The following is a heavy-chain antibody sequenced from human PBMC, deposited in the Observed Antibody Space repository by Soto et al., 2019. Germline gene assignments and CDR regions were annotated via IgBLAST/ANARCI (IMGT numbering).Heavy chain of an antibody. V-gene: IGHV4-39*01. Sequence: SETLSLTCTVSGGSISSSSYYWGWIRQPPGKGLEWIGSIYYSGSTYYNPSLKSRVTISVDTSKNQFSLKLSSVTAADTAVYYCARLMGLRFLEWLDYWGQGTLVTVSS. CDR1: GGSISSSSYY. J-gene: IGHJ4*02. CDR2: IYYSGST. CDR3: ARLMGLRFLEWLDY. D-gene: IGHD3-3*01.